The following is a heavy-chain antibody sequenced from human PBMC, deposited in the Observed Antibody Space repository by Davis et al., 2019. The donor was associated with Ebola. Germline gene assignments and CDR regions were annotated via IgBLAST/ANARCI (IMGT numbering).Heavy chain of an antibody. V-gene: IGHV3-74*01. J-gene: IGHJ6*02. Sequence: GESLKISCAASGFTFSRYWMHWVRQAPGKGLVWVSRINSDGSSTSYADSVKGRFTISRDNAKNTPYLQMNSLRAEDTAVYYCARGYCTGGVCYVHYYYGMDVWGQGTTVTVSS. D-gene: IGHD2-8*02. CDR3: ARGYCTGGVCYVHYYYGMDV. CDR1: GFTFSRYW. CDR2: INSDGSST.